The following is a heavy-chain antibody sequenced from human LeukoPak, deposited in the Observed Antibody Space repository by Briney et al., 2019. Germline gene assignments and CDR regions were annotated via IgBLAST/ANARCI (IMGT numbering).Heavy chain of an antibody. CDR1: GFTFSSHW. J-gene: IGHJ4*02. CDR3: ARFPTHYYFDY. CDR2: IKLDGSEK. V-gene: IGHV3-7*01. Sequence: GGSLRLSCGASGFTFSSHWMSWVRQAPGQGLEWVDNIKLDGSEKYYVDSVKGRFTISRDNAKNSLYLQMNSLRADDTAVYYCARFPTHYYFDYWGQGTLVTVSS.